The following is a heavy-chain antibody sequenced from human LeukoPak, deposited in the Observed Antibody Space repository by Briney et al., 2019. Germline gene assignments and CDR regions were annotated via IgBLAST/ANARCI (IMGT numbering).Heavy chain of an antibody. CDR2: ISWDGGST. Sequence: GGSLRLSCAASGFTFDDYAMHWVRQAPGKGLEWVSLISWDGGSTYYADSVKGRFTISRDNSKNSLYLQMNSLRAEDTALYYCAKSGVVRYYYYYYMDVWGKGTTVTVSS. V-gene: IGHV3-43D*03. CDR1: GFTFDDYA. J-gene: IGHJ6*03. CDR3: AKSGVVRYYYYYYMDV. D-gene: IGHD7-27*01.